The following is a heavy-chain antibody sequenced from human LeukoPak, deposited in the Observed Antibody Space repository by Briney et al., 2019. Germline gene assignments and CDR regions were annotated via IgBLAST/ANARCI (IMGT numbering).Heavy chain of an antibody. D-gene: IGHD3-10*01. Sequence: GGSLRLSCAASGFTFDDYTMHWVRQAPGKGLEWVSLISWDGGSTYYADSVKGRFTISRDNSKNSLYLRMNSLRTEDTALYYCAKESPLGSYFDYWGQGTLVTVSS. CDR2: ISWDGGST. CDR1: GFTFDDYT. J-gene: IGHJ4*02. CDR3: AKESPLGSYFDY. V-gene: IGHV3-43*01.